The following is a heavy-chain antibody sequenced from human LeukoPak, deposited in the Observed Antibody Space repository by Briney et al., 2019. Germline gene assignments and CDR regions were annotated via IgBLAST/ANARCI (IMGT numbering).Heavy chain of an antibody. CDR2: ISNSGGSA. Sequence: GGSLRLSCGASGFTFSNYAMSWVRQAPGKGLEWGSGISNSGGSAYYADSVKGRFTISRDNSRNTLYLQMNSLRAEDTAVYYCAKGLRLGELSSAFDYWGQGTLVTVSS. V-gene: IGHV3-23*01. D-gene: IGHD3-16*02. J-gene: IGHJ4*02. CDR1: GFTFSNYA. CDR3: AKGLRLGELSSAFDY.